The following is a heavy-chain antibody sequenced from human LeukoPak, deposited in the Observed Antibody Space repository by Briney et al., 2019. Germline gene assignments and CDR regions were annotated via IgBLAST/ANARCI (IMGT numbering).Heavy chain of an antibody. CDR2: KKQDGSVK. D-gene: IGHD3-9*01. V-gene: IGHV3-7*01. J-gene: IGHJ5*02. CDR3: AREGLTGYRYNWIDP. CDR1: GFTFSSYW. Sequence: PGGSLRLSCAASGFTFSSYWMSWVRQAPGKGLEWVANKKQDGSVKYYVDSVRGRFTISRDNTKNSLYLQMDGLTVEDTAVYFCAREGLTGYRYNWIDPWGQGILVAVSS.